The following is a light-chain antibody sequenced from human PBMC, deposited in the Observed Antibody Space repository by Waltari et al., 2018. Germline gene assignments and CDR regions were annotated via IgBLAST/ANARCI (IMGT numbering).Light chain of an antibody. J-gene: IGKJ2*01. CDR2: DAS. CDR1: ETIKTN. V-gene: IGKV3-15*01. CDR3: QQYNEWPPIST. Sequence: EIVVTRSPATLSVSPGEGATLSCRASETIKTNLAWYQHKPGQAPRLLVYDASTRATGIPARFSGSGSGTEFTLTISSLQSEDFAIYFCQQYNEWPPISTFGQGTNLEIK.